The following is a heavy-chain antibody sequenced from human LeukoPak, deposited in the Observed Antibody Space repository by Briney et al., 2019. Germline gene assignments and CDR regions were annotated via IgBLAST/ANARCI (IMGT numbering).Heavy chain of an antibody. V-gene: IGHV4-59*08. CDR2: IYYSGST. D-gene: IGHD6-13*01. CDR3: AKSSSWYYFDY. CDR1: GGSISSYY. Sequence: SETLSLTCTVSGGSISSYYWSWIRQPPGKGLEWIGYIYYSGSTNYNPSLKSRVTISVDTSKNQFSLELSSVTAADTAVYYCAKSSSWYYFDYWGQGTLVTVSS. J-gene: IGHJ4*02.